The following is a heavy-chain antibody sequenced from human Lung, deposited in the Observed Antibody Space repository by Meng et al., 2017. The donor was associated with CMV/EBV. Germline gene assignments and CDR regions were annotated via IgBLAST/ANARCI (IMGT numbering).Heavy chain of an antibody. Sequence: GGSLRLXCAASGFTFSRYSMNWVRQAPGKGLEWVSSISSNSSYIYYADSLKGRFTISRDNAKNSLYLQMNSLKAEGTAVYYCARGISSSWYEGSYYFDYWGQGXLVTVSS. CDR1: GFTFSRYS. V-gene: IGHV3-21*03. D-gene: IGHD6-13*01. J-gene: IGHJ4*02. CDR2: ISSNSSYI. CDR3: ARGISSSWYEGSYYFDY.